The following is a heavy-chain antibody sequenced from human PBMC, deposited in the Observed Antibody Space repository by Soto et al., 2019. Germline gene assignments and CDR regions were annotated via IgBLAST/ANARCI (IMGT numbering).Heavy chain of an antibody. J-gene: IGHJ3*02. Sequence: ASVKVSCKASGYTFTSYYMHWVRQAPGQGLEWMGIINPSGGSTSYAQKFQGRVTMTRDTSTSTVYMELSSLRSEDTAVYYCERVDTIFRFLEWSADAFDIWGQGTMVTVSS. V-gene: IGHV1-46*01. CDR3: ERVDTIFRFLEWSADAFDI. D-gene: IGHD3-3*01. CDR1: GYTFTSYY. CDR2: INPSGGST.